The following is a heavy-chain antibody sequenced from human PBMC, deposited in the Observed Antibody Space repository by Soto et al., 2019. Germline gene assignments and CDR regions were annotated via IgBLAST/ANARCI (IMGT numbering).Heavy chain of an antibody. D-gene: IGHD6-13*01. V-gene: IGHV1-69*06. CDR3: ARCSWDSSSWVRPRGWYTYYFDY. CDR2: IIPIFGTA. CDR1: GGTFSSYA. J-gene: IGHJ4*02. Sequence: QVQLVQSGAEVKKPGSSVKVSCKASGGTFSSYAISWVRQAPGQGLEWMGGIIPIFGTANYAQKFQGRVTITADKSTSTAYMELSSLRSEDTAVYYCARCSWDSSSWVRPRGWYTYYFDYWGQGTLVTVSS.